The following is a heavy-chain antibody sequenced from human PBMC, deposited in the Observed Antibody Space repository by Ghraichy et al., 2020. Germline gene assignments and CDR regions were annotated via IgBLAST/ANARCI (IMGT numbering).Heavy chain of an antibody. D-gene: IGHD3-10*01. CDR2: ISWDGGST. Sequence: GGSLRLSCAASGFTFDDYTMHWVRQAPGKGLEWVSLISWDGGSTYYADSVKGRFTISRDNSKNSLYLQMNSLRTEDTALYYCAKDMNLGYYGSGSYYNVYYYYYGMDVWGQGTTVTVSS. CDR1: GFTFDDYT. J-gene: IGHJ6*02. V-gene: IGHV3-43*01. CDR3: AKDMNLGYYGSGSYYNVYYYYYGMDV.